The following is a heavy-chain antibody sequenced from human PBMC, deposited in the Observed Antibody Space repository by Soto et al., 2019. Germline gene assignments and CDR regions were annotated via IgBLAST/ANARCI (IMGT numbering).Heavy chain of an antibody. CDR2: TSAYNGNT. J-gene: IGHJ4*02. V-gene: IGHV1-18*01. CDR1: GYTFTNYG. Sequence: QVQVVQSGGEVKKPGASVKVSCKTSGYTFTNYGISWVRQAPGRGLEWLGWTSAYNGNTNYAQKFQGRVTMTTDTSTSTVYMELRSLRSDDTAVYYCARDSTNRAKFDYWGQGTLVTFSS. CDR3: ARDSTNRAKFDY. D-gene: IGHD2-8*01.